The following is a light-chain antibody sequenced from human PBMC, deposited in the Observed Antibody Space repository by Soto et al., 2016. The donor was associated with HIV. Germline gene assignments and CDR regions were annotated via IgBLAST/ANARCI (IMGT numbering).Light chain of an antibody. CDR1: QAIYNS. CDR2: LAS. J-gene: IGKJ4*01. CDR3: QQYYSTLALT. V-gene: IGKV1-NL1*01. Sequence: DIQMTQSPSSLSASVGDRVTITCRASQAIYNSLAWYQQRPGKAPKLLVYLASRLQSGVPSRFSGSGAGTDYTLTINSLQPEDFATYYCQQYYSTLALTFGGGTTGGDET.